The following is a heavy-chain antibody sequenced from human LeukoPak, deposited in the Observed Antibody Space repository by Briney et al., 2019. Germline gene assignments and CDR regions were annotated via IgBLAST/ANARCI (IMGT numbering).Heavy chain of an antibody. J-gene: IGHJ4*02. V-gene: IGHV3-21*01. D-gene: IGHD3-10*01. Sequence: GGSLRLSCAASGFTFSSYSMNWVRQAPGKGLEWVSSISSSSSYIYYADSVKGRFTISRDNAKNSLYLQMNSLRAEDTAVYYCASGPYYYGSGTFDYWGQGTLVTVSS. CDR3: ASGPYYYGSGTFDY. CDR2: ISSSSSYI. CDR1: GFTFSSYS.